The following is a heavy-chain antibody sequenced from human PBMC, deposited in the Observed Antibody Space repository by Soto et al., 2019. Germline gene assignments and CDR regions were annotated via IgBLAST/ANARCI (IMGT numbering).Heavy chain of an antibody. D-gene: IGHD3-10*01. CDR2: INHSGST. J-gene: IGHJ5*02. CDR1: GGSVSGYY. Sequence: SETLSLTCAVYGGSVSGYYWSWIRQPPGKGLEWIGEINHSGSTNYNPSLKSRVTISVDTSKNQFSLKLSSVTAADTAVYYCARQRVTLVRGAKYNWFDPWGQGTLVTVSS. CDR3: ARQRVTLVRGAKYNWFDP. V-gene: IGHV4-34*01.